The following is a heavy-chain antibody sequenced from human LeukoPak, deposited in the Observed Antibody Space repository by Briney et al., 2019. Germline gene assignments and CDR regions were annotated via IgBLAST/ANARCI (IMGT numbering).Heavy chain of an antibody. CDR2: VNHSGST. Sequence: SETLSLTCAVYGGSFSGYYWSWIRQPPGKGLEWIGEVNHSGSTNYNPSLKSRVTISVDTSKNQFSLKLSSVTAAGTAVYYCAGVNYDSSATFDYWGQGTLVTVSS. CDR1: GGSFSGYY. CDR3: AGVNYDSSATFDY. D-gene: IGHD3-22*01. J-gene: IGHJ4*02. V-gene: IGHV4-34*01.